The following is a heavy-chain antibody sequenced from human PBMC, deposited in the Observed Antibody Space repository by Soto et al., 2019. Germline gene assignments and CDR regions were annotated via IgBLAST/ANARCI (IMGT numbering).Heavy chain of an antibody. Sequence: PGGSLRLSCAASGFTFSDYYMSWIRLAPGKGLDWVSYISSSSSYTNYAVSVKGRFTISRDNAKNSLYLQMNSLRAEDTAVYYCARVVAAAGKGSDWFDPWGQGTLVTVSS. V-gene: IGHV3-11*06. CDR3: ARVVAAAGKGSDWFDP. CDR2: ISSSSSYT. CDR1: GFTFSDYY. D-gene: IGHD6-13*01. J-gene: IGHJ5*02.